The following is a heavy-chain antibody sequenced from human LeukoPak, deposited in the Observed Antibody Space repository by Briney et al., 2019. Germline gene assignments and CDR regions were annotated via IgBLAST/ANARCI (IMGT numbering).Heavy chain of an antibody. CDR2: ISAYNGNT. J-gene: IGHJ4*02. Sequence: ASVKVSCKASGHTFTSYGISWVRQAPGQGLEWMGWISAYNGNTNYAQKLQGRVTMTTDTSTSTAYMELRSLRSEDTAVYYCAQAPNNWNYDYWGQGTLVTVSS. D-gene: IGHD1-7*01. CDR1: GHTFTSYG. CDR3: AQAPNNWNYDY. V-gene: IGHV1-18*01.